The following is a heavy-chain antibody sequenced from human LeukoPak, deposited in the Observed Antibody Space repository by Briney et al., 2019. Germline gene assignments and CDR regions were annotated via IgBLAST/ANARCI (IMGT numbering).Heavy chain of an antibody. Sequence: SETLSLTCTASGLSISSYYWSWIRQPPGKGLEWIGYIYYSGSTNYNPSLKSRVNISVDTSKNQFSLKLSSVTAADTAVYYCARGPTTVPATYYFDYWGQGTLVTVSS. CDR1: GLSISSYY. CDR3: ARGPTTVPATYYFDY. CDR2: IYYSGST. V-gene: IGHV4-59*01. J-gene: IGHJ4*02. D-gene: IGHD4-11*01.